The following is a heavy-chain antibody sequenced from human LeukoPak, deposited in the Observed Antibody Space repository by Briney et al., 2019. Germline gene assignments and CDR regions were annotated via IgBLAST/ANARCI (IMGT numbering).Heavy chain of an antibody. CDR1: GGSISNNSYY. V-gene: IGHV4-39*01. CDR3: ARHVAAGPGADAFDI. D-gene: IGHD6-13*01. J-gene: IGHJ3*02. CDR2: IYYSGRT. Sequence: SETLSLTCSVSGGSISNNSYYWGWIRQPPGKGLEWIGSIYYSGRTYYNPALKSTVTISVDTSKHHFSLKLSSMIAADTAFYYCARHVAAGPGADAFDIWGQGTIVTVSS.